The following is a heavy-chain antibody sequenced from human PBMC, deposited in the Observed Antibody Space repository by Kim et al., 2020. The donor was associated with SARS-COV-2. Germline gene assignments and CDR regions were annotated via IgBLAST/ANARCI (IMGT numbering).Heavy chain of an antibody. CDR3: ACNVGSTPDYYFDY. Sequence: NPSLKSRVTKSGDTSKNQFSLNMRAVTAADTAVYYCACNVGSTPDYYFDYWGRGALVTVSS. V-gene: IGHV4-4*06. D-gene: IGHD1-26*01. J-gene: IGHJ4*02.